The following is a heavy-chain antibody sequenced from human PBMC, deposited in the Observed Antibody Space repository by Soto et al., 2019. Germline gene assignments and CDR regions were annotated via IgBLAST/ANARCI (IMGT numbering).Heavy chain of an antibody. CDR2: ISYDGSNK. V-gene: IGHV3-30*18. D-gene: IGHD4-17*01. CDR3: AKGGYGDYERPFDY. Sequence: QVQLVESGGGVVQPGRSLRLSCAASGFTFSSYGMHWVRQAPGKGLEWVAVISYDGSNKYYADSVKGRFTISRDNSKNTLYLQMNSLRAEDTAVYYCAKGGYGDYERPFDYWGQGTLVTVSS. CDR1: GFTFSSYG. J-gene: IGHJ4*02.